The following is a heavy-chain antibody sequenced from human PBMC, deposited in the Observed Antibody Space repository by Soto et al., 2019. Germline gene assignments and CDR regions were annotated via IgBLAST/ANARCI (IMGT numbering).Heavy chain of an antibody. D-gene: IGHD1-20*01. Sequence: QVQLVQSGGGVVQPGRSLRLSCVASEFTFSSYTMHWVRQAPGKGLEWMAIISYDGMNINYADSVAGRFSISRDNSKNTLYLQMQSLRPEDTALYFCARAPRYNVYWCHMDVWGQGTTVTVSS. CDR3: ARAPRYNVYWCHMDV. V-gene: IGHV3-30*04. CDR2: ISYDGMNI. CDR1: EFTFSSYT. J-gene: IGHJ6*02.